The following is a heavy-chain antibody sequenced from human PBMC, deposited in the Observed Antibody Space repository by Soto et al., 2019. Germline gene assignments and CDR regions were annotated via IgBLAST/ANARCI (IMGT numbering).Heavy chain of an antibody. V-gene: IGHV4-39*01. Sequence: SETLSLTCTVSGGSISSSGYYWGWIRQSPGKGLEWIGTIFYSGTTYYNPSLESRITISQDASNNQFSLKLTSVTAADTAVYYCARHYYDSSGYPAPYYHGMDVWGQGTTVTVSS. J-gene: IGHJ6*02. CDR3: ARHYYDSSGYPAPYYHGMDV. CDR2: IFYSGTT. D-gene: IGHD3-22*01. CDR1: GGSISSSGYY.